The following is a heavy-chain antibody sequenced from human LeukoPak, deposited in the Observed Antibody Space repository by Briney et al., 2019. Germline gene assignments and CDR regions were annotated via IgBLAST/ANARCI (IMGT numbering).Heavy chain of an antibody. V-gene: IGHV3-23*01. D-gene: IGHD2-2*01. Sequence: PGGSLRLSCTASGFTFSTFHMHWVRQAPGKGLEWVSDIRGSGGSTYYADSVKGRFTISRDNSKNTLYLQMNSLRAEDTAVYYCAKVPSYWGQGTLVTVSS. CDR3: AKVPSY. CDR1: GFTFSTFH. J-gene: IGHJ4*02. CDR2: IRGSGGST.